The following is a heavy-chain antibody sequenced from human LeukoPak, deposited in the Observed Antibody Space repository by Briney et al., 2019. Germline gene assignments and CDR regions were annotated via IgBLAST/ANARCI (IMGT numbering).Heavy chain of an antibody. V-gene: IGHV1-2*06. CDR1: GYTFSGYY. D-gene: IGHD3-3*01. CDR3: ARERKITSFGVACDY. Sequence: ASVKVSCKASGYTFSGYYMLWVRQAPGQGLEWMGRINPNGGGTNYAQRLQGRVTMTSDTSISTAYMELSSLRSDDTAVYYCARERKITSFGVACDYWGQGTLVTVSS. CDR2: INPNGGGT. J-gene: IGHJ4*02.